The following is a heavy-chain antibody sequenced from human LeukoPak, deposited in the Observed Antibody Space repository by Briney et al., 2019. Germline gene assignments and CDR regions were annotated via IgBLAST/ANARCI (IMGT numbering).Heavy chain of an antibody. CDR2: IYYSGST. CDR3: ARVRRDEGYYFDY. J-gene: IGHJ4*02. CDR1: GGSISSGGYY. D-gene: IGHD2-15*01. Sequence: NPSQTLSLTCTVSGGSISSGGYYRSWIRQHPGKGLEWIGYIYYSGSTYYNPSLKSRVTISVDTSKNQFSLKLSSVTAADTAVYYCARVRRDEGYYFDYWGQGTLVTVSS. V-gene: IGHV4-31*03.